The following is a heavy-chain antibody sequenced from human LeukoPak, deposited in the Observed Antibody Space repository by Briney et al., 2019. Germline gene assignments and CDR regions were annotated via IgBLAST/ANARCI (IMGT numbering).Heavy chain of an antibody. D-gene: IGHD2-15*01. CDR3: ARGQDIVVVVAATPRRGFDY. V-gene: IGHV4-34*01. CDR1: GGSFSVYY. J-gene: IGHJ4*02. CDR2: INHSGST. Sequence: SETLSLTCAVYGGSFSVYYWSWIRQPPGKGLEWIGEINHSGSTNYNPSLKSRVTISVDTSKNQFSLKLSSVTAADTAVYYCARGQDIVVVVAATPRRGFDYWGQGTLVTVSS.